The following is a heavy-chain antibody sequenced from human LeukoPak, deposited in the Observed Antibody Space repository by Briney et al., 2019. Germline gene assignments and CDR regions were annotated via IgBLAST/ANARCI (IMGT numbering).Heavy chain of an antibody. CDR3: ARVDDSGDYVIDY. Sequence: GGSLRLSCAASGFSFSDYIMIWVRQAPGRGLEWVSIINYTSSCKYYADSVKGRFTVSRGNANKSLYLQMNSLRAEDTAVYYCARVDDSGDYVIDYWGQGTLVTVSS. D-gene: IGHD4-17*01. J-gene: IGHJ4*02. CDR1: GFSFSDYI. CDR2: INYTSSCK. V-gene: IGHV3-21*01.